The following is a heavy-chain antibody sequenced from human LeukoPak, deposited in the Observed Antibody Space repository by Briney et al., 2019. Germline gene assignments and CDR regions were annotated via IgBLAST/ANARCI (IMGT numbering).Heavy chain of an antibody. V-gene: IGHV3-7*05. CDR3: ARSSHYDILTGYSEEDAFDI. D-gene: IGHD3-9*01. CDR2: MKQDGNEE. CDR1: GFTFSTYW. J-gene: IGHJ3*02. Sequence: PGGSLRLSCAVSGFTFSTYWMSWVRQAPGKGLEWVANMKQDGNEEYYVDSVKGRFTISRDTSKNTLYLQMNSLRVEDTAVYYCARSSHYDILTGYSEEDAFDIWGQGTMVTVSS.